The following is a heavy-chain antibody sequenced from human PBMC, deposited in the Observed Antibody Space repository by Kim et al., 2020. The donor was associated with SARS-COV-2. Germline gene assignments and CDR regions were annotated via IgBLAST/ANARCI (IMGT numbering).Heavy chain of an antibody. V-gene: IGHV3-66*01. CDR1: GFTVSSNY. J-gene: IGHJ5*02. CDR2: IYSGGST. Sequence: GGSLRLSCAASGFTVSSNYMSWVRQAPGKGLEWVSVIYSGGSTYYADSVKGRFTISRDNSKNTLYLQMNSLRAEDTAVYYCARTATYYGSEPFDPWGQGTLVTVSS. CDR3: ARTATYYGSEPFDP. D-gene: IGHD3-10*01.